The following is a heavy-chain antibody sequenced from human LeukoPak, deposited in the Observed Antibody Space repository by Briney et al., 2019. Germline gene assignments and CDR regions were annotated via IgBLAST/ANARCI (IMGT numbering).Heavy chain of an antibody. CDR2: FSGSGSST. V-gene: IGHV3-23*01. CDR1: GFTFTTYV. Sequence: GGSLRLSCAASGFTFTTYVMSWVRQAPGKGLEWVSGFSGSGSSTYYADSVKGRFTISGDNSKNTLYLQMDRLRVEDTAVYYCAKDYSPGYIVARYFQNWGQGTPVTASS. CDR3: AKDYSPGYIVARYFQN. D-gene: IGHD5-24*01. J-gene: IGHJ1*01.